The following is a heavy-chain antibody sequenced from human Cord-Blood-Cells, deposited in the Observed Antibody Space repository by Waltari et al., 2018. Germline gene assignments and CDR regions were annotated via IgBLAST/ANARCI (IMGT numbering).Heavy chain of an antibody. D-gene: IGHD3-10*01. V-gene: IGHV1-2*02. Sequence: QVQLVQSGAEVKKPGASVKVSCKASGYTFTGYYMHWVRQAPGQGLEWMGWNNPNSGGTNDAQKFQGRDTMTRDTSISTAYMELSRLRSDDTAVYYCARDRRGAFDIWGQGTMVTVSS. J-gene: IGHJ3*02. CDR1: GYTFTGYY. CDR3: ARDRRGAFDI. CDR2: NNPNSGGT.